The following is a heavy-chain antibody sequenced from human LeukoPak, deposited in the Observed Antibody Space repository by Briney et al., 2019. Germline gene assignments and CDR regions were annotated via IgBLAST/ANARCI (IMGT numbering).Heavy chain of an antibody. J-gene: IGHJ3*02. V-gene: IGHV3-48*01. CDR1: RFTFSSYS. Sequence: PGGSLRLSCVASRFTFSSYSMSWVRQAPGKGLEWVSYIDSSSSTIYYADSVKGRFTISRDNDKNSLYLQMNSLRAEDTAVYYCAREAFDIWGQGTMVTVSS. CDR2: IDSSSSTI. CDR3: AREAFDI.